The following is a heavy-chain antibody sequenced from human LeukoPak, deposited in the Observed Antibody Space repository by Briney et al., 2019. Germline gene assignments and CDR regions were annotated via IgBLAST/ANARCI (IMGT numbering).Heavy chain of an antibody. D-gene: IGHD1-26*01. CDR3: ARGGTSSSGRSVGPTHDY. J-gene: IGHJ4*02. CDR1: GSTFTGYY. Sequence: GPVKVSCKASGSTFTGYYIHWARQAPGQGLEWMGWINPNSGGTNYGQKFQGRVTMTRETSITTVYMELSRLRSDDTAVYYCARGGTSSSGRSVGPTHDYWGQGTLVTVSS. V-gene: IGHV1-2*02. CDR2: INPNSGGT.